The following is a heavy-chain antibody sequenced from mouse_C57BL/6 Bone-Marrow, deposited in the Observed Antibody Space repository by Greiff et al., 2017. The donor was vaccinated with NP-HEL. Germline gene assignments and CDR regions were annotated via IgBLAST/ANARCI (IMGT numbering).Heavy chain of an antibody. J-gene: IGHJ1*03. CDR3: ARDEYYGSSYFNWYFEV. CDR2: INYDGSST. D-gene: IGHD1-1*01. Sequence: EVMLVESEGGLVQPGSSMKLSCTASGFTFSDYYMAWVRQVPEKGLEWVANINYDGSSTYYLDSLKSRFIISSDNAKNILYLQMSSLKSEDTASYYCARDEYYGSSYFNWYFEVWGTGTTVTVSS. V-gene: IGHV5-16*01. CDR1: GFTFSDYY.